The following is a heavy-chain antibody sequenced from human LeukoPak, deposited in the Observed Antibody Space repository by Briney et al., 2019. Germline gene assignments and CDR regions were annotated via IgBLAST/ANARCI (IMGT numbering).Heavy chain of an antibody. D-gene: IGHD4-23*01. J-gene: IGHJ1*01. Sequence: PGGSLRLSCAASGPTFSNYWMYWVRQAPGKGLVWVSRANSDGSTTSYADSVKGRFTISRDNAKSTLYLQMNSLRVEDTAVYYCANYGGRGDFQYWGQGSLVIVSS. CDR3: ANYGGRGDFQY. CDR2: ANSDGSTT. V-gene: IGHV3-74*01. CDR1: GPTFSNYW.